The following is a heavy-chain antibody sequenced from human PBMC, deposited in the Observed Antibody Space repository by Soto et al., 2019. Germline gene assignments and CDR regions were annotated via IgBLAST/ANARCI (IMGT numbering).Heavy chain of an antibody. CDR3: ARDARKQLVPYSCCDP. CDR1: GYTFTSYD. J-gene: IGHJ5*02. D-gene: IGHD6-13*01. CDR2: MNPSSGNT. V-gene: IGHV1-8*01. Sequence: QVQLVQSGAEVKKPGASVKVSCKTSGYTFTSYDINWVRQATGQGLEWMGWMNPSSGNTGYAQKYQRRVTLTRHTSISTAYMELSSLRSDDTAVYYCARDARKQLVPYSCCDPWGQGTLVTVSS.